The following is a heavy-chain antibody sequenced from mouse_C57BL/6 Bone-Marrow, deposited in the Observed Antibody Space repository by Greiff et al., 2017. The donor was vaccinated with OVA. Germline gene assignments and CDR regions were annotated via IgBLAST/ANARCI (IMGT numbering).Heavy chain of an antibody. D-gene: IGHD3-2*02. CDR1: GFTFSSYA. CDR3: ASETAQAPFAY. CDR2: LSDGGSYT. V-gene: IGHV5-4*01. Sequence: EVQGVESGGGLVKPGGSLKLSCAASGFTFSSYAMSWVRQTPEKRLEWVATLSDGGSYTSYPDNVKGRFTISRDNAKNNLYLQMSHLKSEDTAMYYCASETAQAPFAYWGQGTLVTVSA. J-gene: IGHJ3*01.